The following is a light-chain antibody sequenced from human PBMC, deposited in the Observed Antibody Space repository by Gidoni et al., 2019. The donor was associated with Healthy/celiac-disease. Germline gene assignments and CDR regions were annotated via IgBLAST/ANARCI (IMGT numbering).Light chain of an antibody. Sequence: DIQMTPSPSTLSASVGDRVTITCRASQSISSWLAWYQQKPGKAPKLLIYDASSLESGVPSRVSGSGSGTEFTLTIRSLQTDDFENYYCKQYNSYSGTFGQGTKVEIK. V-gene: IGKV1-5*01. CDR3: KQYNSYSGT. J-gene: IGKJ1*01. CDR1: QSISSW. CDR2: DAS.